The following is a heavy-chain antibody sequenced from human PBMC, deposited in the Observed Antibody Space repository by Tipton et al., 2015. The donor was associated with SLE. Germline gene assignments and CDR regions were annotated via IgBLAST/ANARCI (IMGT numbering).Heavy chain of an antibody. D-gene: IGHD6-13*01. Sequence: LRLSCTVSGGSITSGSYYWSWFRQPAGKGLEWIGRIYTNAYTSGSTNYNPSLKSRVTISVDTSKDQFSLKLSSVTAADTAVYYCALGSSWSPEYFQHWGQGTLVTVSS. CDR1: GGSITSGSYY. J-gene: IGHJ1*01. CDR2: IYTNAYTSGST. CDR3: ALGSSWSPEYFQH. V-gene: IGHV4-61*02.